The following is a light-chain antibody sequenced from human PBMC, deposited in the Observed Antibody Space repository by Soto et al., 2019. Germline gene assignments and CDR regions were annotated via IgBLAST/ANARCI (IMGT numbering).Light chain of an antibody. CDR3: QHRSDWPS. V-gene: IGKV3-11*01. J-gene: IGKJ5*01. Sequence: IVLTQSPATLSLSPGARATLSCRASQSVSSYLAWYQQKPGQAPRLLMYDASSRASGIPARFSGSGSGTDFTLTISSLEPEDFAVYYCQHRSDWPSFGQGTRLEIK. CDR2: DAS. CDR1: QSVSSY.